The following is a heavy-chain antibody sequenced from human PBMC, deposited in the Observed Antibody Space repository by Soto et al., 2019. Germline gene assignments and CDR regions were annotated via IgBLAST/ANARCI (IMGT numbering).Heavy chain of an antibody. CDR1: GFTFSSYG. CDR3: ARVSLPFSQDYFDY. V-gene: IGHV3-33*01. D-gene: IGHD3-3*01. J-gene: IGHJ4*02. CDR2: IWYDGSNK. Sequence: GGSLRLSCAASGFTFSSYGMHWVRQAPGKGLEWVAVIWYDGSNKYYADSVKGRFTISRDNSKNTLYLQMNSLRAEDTAVYYCARVSLPFSQDYFDYWGQGTLVTVSS.